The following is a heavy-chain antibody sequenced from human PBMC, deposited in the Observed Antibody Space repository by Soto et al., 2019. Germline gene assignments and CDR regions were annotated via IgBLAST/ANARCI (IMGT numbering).Heavy chain of an antibody. CDR3: ARDLYDSSGYYFATYYYYGMDV. D-gene: IGHD3-22*01. CDR2: ISAYNGNT. CDR1: GYTFTSYV. J-gene: IGHJ6*04. Sequence: GASVKASCKASGYTFTSYVISWVRQAPGQGLEWMGWISAYNGNTNYAQKLQGRVTMTTDTSTSTAYMELRSLRSDDTAVYYCARDLYDSSGYYFATYYYYGMDVWGKGTTVTVSS. V-gene: IGHV1-18*01.